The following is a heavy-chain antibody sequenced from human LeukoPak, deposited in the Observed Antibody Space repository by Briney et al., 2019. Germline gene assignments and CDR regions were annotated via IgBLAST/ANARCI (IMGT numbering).Heavy chain of an antibody. V-gene: IGHV1-2*02. Sequence: ALVKVSCKASGYTFTGYYMHWVRQAPGQGLEWMGWINPNSGGTNYAQKFQGRVTMTRDTSISTAYMELSRLRSDDTAVYYCAREWGYSGSYYTRHDDAFDIWGQGTMVTVSS. CDR1: GYTFTGYY. CDR2: INPNSGGT. CDR3: AREWGYSGSYYTRHDDAFDI. J-gene: IGHJ3*02. D-gene: IGHD1-26*01.